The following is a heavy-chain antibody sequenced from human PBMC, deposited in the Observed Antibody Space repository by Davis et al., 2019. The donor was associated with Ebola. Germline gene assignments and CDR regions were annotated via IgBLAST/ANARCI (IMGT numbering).Heavy chain of an antibody. CDR2: IIPILGTA. V-gene: IGHV1-69*04. J-gene: IGHJ4*02. CDR1: GGTFSSYA. CDR3: ARDRGMATKSGDY. D-gene: IGHD5-24*01. Sequence: SVKVSCKASGGTFSSYAISWVRQAPGQGLEWMGRIIPILGTANYAQKFQGRVTITADKSTSTAYMELSSLRSQDTAVYYCARDRGMATKSGDYWGQGTLVTVSS.